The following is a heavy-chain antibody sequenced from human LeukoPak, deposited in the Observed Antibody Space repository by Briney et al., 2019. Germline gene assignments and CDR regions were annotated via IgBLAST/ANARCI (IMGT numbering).Heavy chain of an antibody. CDR1: GITVSSNY. CDR2: IYSGGTT. J-gene: IGHJ4*02. V-gene: IGHV3-66*02. CDR3: AREQLLWFGELGAAFDY. D-gene: IGHD3-10*01. Sequence: GGSLRLSCAVSGITVSSNYMNWVRRAPGKGLEWVSIIYSGGTTHYADSVKGRFTISRDNSKNTMYLQMNSLRAEDTAVYYCAREQLLWFGELGAAFDYWGQGTLVTVSS.